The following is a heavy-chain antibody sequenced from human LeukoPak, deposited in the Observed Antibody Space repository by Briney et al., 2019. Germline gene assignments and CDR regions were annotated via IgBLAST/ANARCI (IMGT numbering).Heavy chain of an antibody. CDR2: IYYSGST. J-gene: IGHJ4*02. Sequence: SETLSPTCTVSGGSISSSSYYWGWIRQPPGKGLEWIGSIYYSGSTYYNPSLKSRVTISVDTSKNQFSLKLSSVTAADTAVYYCASLSGYSYGYYFDYWGQGTLVTVSS. CDR3: ASLSGYSYGYYFDY. V-gene: IGHV4-39*07. CDR1: GGSISSSSYY. D-gene: IGHD5-18*01.